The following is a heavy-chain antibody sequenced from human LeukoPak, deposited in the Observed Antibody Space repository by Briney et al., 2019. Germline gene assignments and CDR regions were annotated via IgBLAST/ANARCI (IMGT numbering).Heavy chain of an antibody. CDR2: INPNSGGT. CDR3: AGGIEVDTANDY. CDR1: GYTFTGYY. V-gene: IGHV1-2*02. D-gene: IGHD5-18*01. Sequence: ASVKVSCKASGYTFTGYYLHWVRQAPGQGLEWMGWINPNSGGTNYAQKFQGRVTMTRDTSISTVYMELSSLRSEDTAVYYCAGGIEVDTANDYWGQGTLVTVSS. J-gene: IGHJ4*02.